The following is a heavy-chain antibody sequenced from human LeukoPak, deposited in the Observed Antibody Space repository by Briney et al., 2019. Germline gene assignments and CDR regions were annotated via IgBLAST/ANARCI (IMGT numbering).Heavy chain of an antibody. CDR3: AKAFYCSSTSCYTVNDWFDP. CDR2: ISYDGSNK. D-gene: IGHD2-2*02. CDR1: GFTFSSYG. J-gene: IGHJ5*02. V-gene: IGHV3-30*18. Sequence: GRSLRLSCAASGFTFSSYGMHWVRQAPGKGLEWVAVISYDGSNKYYADSVKGRFTISRDNSKNTLYLQMNSLRAEDTAVYYCAKAFYCSSTSCYTVNDWFDPWGQGTLVTVSS.